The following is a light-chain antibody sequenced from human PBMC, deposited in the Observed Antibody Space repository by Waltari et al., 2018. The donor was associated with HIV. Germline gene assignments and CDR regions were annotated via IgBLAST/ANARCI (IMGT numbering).Light chain of an antibody. CDR2: RNN. J-gene: IGLJ2*01. V-gene: IGLV1-47*01. CDR1: RSNIGSNY. Sequence: QSVLTQPPSASGTPGQRVTISCSGSRSNIGSNYVYWYQQLPGTAPKLLIYRNNERPSGVPDRFSGSKSGTSASLAISGLRSEDEADYYCSSYKNSNTLVFGGGTKLTVL. CDR3: SSYKNSNTLV.